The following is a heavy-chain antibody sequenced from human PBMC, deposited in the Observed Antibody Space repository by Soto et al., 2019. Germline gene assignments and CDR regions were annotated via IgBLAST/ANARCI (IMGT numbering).Heavy chain of an antibody. D-gene: IGHD4-4*01. CDR2: ISYDGSNK. J-gene: IGHJ5*02. Sequence: QVQLVESGGGVVQPGRSLRLSCAASGFTFSSYGMHWVRQAPGKGLEWVAVISYDGSNKYYADSVKGRFTISRDNSKNTLYLQMNILRAEDTAVYYCPSPPMTTMSWGQGTLVTVSS. CDR3: PSPPMTTMS. CDR1: GFTFSSYG. V-gene: IGHV3-30*03.